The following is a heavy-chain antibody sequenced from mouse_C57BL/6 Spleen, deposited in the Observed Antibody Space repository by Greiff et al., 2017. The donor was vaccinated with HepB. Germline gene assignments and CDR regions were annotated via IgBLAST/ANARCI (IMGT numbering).Heavy chain of an antibody. Sequence: VMLVESGPGLVQPSQSLSITCTVSGFSLTSYGVHWVRQSPGKGLEWLGVIWSGGSTDDNAAFISRLSISKDNSKSQVFFKMNSLQADDTAIYYCAREAPSDYAMDYWGQGTSVTVSS. J-gene: IGHJ4*01. CDR1: GFSLTSYG. CDR3: AREAPSDYAMDY. D-gene: IGHD1-3*01. V-gene: IGHV2-2*01. CDR2: IWSGGST.